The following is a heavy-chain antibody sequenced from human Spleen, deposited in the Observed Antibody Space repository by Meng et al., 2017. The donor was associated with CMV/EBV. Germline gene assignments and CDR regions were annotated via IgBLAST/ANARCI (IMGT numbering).Heavy chain of an antibody. CDR1: GGSISSYY. Sequence: SETLSLTCTVSGGSISSYYWSWIRQPAGKGLGWIGRIYTSGSTNYNPSLKSRVTMSVDTSKNQFSLQLNSVTPEDTAVYYCARVRIGGGYYYYYGMDVWGQGTTVTVSS. J-gene: IGHJ6*02. D-gene: IGHD1-26*01. CDR3: ARVRIGGGYYYYYGMDV. V-gene: IGHV4-4*07. CDR2: IYTSGST.